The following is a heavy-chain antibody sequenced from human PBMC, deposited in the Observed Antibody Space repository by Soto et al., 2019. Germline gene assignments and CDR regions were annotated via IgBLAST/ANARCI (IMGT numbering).Heavy chain of an antibody. CDR2: IYYSGST. CDR3: ARALYCSGGSCYYGMDV. CDR1: GGSISSYS. V-gene: IGHV4-59*01. Sequence: SETLSLTCTVSGGSISSYSWSWIRQAPGKGLEWIGYIYYSGSTNYNPSLKSRVTISVDTSKNQFSLKLSSVTAADTAVYYCARALYCSGGSCYYGMDVWGQGTTVTVSS. D-gene: IGHD2-15*01. J-gene: IGHJ6*02.